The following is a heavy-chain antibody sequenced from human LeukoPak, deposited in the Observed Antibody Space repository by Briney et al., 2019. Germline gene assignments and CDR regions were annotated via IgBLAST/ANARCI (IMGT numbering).Heavy chain of an antibody. CDR1: EFTFISYS. V-gene: IGHV3-21*01. J-gene: IGHJ4*02. CDR2: ISGWSSDI. D-gene: IGHD3-16*01. Sequence: GGSLRLSCAGSEFTFISYSMNWVRQAPGKGLEWVSSISGWSSDIYYADSVKGRFTISRDNSKNSLYLQMKSLRAEDTALYYCARRGYHDYSGFDYWGQGALVTVSS. CDR3: ARRGYHDYSGFDY.